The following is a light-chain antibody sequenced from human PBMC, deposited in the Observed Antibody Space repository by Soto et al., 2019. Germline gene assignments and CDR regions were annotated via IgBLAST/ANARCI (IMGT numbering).Light chain of an antibody. CDR2: GAS. V-gene: IGKV3D-15*01. CDR3: QQYDISPWT. J-gene: IGKJ1*01. Sequence: EIVMTQSPATLSLSPGERATLSCGASQSVSTNVAWYQQRPGQALSLLIYGASTRATGFPDRFSGSGSGTDFTLTIIRLEPEDFAVYYCQQYDISPWTFGQGTKVDIK. CDR1: QSVSTN.